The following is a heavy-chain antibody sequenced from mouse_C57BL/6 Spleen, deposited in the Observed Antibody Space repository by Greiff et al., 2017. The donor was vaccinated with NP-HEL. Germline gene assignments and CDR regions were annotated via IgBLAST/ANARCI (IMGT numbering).Heavy chain of an antibody. CDR3: VREGYDYDRRYYAMDY. D-gene: IGHD2-4*01. Sequence: EVQRVESGGGLVQPKGSLKLSCAASGFTFNTYAMHWVRQAPGKGLEWVARIRSKSSNYATYYADSVKDRFTISRDDSQSMLYLQMNNLKTEDTAMYYCVREGYDYDRRYYAMDYWGQGTSVTVSS. J-gene: IGHJ4*01. CDR2: IRSKSSNYAT. V-gene: IGHV10-3*01. CDR1: GFTFNTYA.